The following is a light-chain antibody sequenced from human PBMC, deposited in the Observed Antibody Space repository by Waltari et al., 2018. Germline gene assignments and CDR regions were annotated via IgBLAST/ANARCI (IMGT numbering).Light chain of an antibody. J-gene: IGKJ4*01. CDR1: QSLLYSNGNTY. CDR3: MQALQTPFT. Sequence: EIVMTQSPLSLPVTPGEPASISCRSSQSLLYSNGNTYLDWYVQKPGQSPQLLMYLGSNRASGVPDRFSGSGSGIDFTLKISRVEAEDVGVYYCMQALQTPFTFGGGTKVEIK. V-gene: IGKV2-28*01. CDR2: LGS.